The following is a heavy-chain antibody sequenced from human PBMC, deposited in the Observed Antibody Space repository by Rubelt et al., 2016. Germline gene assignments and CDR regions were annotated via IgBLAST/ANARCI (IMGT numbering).Heavy chain of an antibody. Sequence: EEQLVESGGGLVQPGGSLRLACAASGFTFSRYWMTWVRQAPGNGLEWVANIKHDGSEIYYGDSVRGRITISRSKAKNSLYQKMNSMRAEDTAVYYCATSRVPCAYDYWGQGTLVTVSS. D-gene: IGHD2-2*01. J-gene: IGHJ4*02. V-gene: IGHV3-7*01. CDR2: IKHDGSEI. CDR3: ATSRVPCAYDY. CDR1: GFTFSRYW.